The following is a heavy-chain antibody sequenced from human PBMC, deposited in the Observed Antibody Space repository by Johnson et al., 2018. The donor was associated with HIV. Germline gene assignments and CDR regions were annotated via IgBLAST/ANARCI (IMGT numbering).Heavy chain of an antibody. J-gene: IGHJ3*02. Sequence: QVQVVESGGGVVQPGRSLRLSCAASGFTFSSYAMHWVRQAPGKGLEWVAVISYDGSNKNYADSVKGRFPISRDNPKNTLYLQMNSLRAEDTAVYYCARGGKDHAFDIWGQGTMVTVSS. CDR1: GFTFSSYA. CDR3: ARGGKDHAFDI. V-gene: IGHV3-30*04. D-gene: IGHD3-16*01. CDR2: ISYDGSNK.